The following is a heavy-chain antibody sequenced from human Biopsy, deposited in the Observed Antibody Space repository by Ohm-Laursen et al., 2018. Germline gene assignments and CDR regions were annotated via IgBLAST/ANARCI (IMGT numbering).Heavy chain of an antibody. Sequence: SLRLSCAASGFSFGSYDMNWVRQAPGKGLEWISYISHIGSDIYYSDSVKGRFTISRDNAKNSLFLQMGFLRGEDTAIYFCARNRGSGTYQYIDYWGQGTPVTVSS. J-gene: IGHJ4*02. D-gene: IGHD3-10*01. CDR1: GFSFGSYD. V-gene: IGHV3-48*03. CDR2: ISHIGSDI. CDR3: ARNRGSGTYQYIDY.